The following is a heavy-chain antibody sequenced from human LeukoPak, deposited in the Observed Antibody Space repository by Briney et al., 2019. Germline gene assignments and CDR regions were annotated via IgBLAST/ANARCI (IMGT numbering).Heavy chain of an antibody. CDR2: IYPGDSDT. CDR3: ARLIVGATSYGDYFDY. Sequence: GESLKISCKGSGYSFTSYWIGWVRQMPGKGLEWMGIIYPGDSDTRYSPSFQGQVTISADKSISTAYLQWSSLKASDTAMYYCARLIVGATSYGDYFDYWGQGTLVTVSS. D-gene: IGHD1-26*01. CDR1: GYSFTSYW. J-gene: IGHJ4*02. V-gene: IGHV5-51*01.